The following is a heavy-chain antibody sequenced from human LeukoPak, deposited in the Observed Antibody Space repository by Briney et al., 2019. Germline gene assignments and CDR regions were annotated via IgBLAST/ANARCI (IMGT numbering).Heavy chain of an antibody. CDR2: ISSNSGIK. V-gene: IGHV3-48*01. CDR1: GFTFKSFS. J-gene: IGHJ4*02. Sequence: PGGSLRLSCGGSGFTFKSFSMYWVRQAPGKGLEWVSDISSNSGIKSYADSVKGRFTISRDNAKNSLYLQMNSLRAEDTAVYYCARISIAAAGTVIDYWGQGTLVTVSS. CDR3: ARISIAAAGTVIDY. D-gene: IGHD6-13*01.